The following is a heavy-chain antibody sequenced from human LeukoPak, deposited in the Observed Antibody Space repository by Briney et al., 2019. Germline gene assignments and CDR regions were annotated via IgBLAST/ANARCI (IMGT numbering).Heavy chain of an antibody. J-gene: IGHJ4*02. D-gene: IGHD5-18*01. CDR2: IIPIFGTA. CDR1: GGTFSSYA. Sequence: SVKVSCKASGGTFSSYAISWVRQAPGQGLEWMGGIIPIFGTANYAQKFQGRVTITADEFTSTAYMELSSLRSEDTAVYYCARSSAGGGYSSDFDYWGQGTLVTVSS. CDR3: ARSSAGGGYSSDFDY. V-gene: IGHV1-69*13.